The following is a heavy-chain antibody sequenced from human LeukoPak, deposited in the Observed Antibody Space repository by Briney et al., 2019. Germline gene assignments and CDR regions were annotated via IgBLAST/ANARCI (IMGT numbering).Heavy chain of an antibody. V-gene: IGHV1-18*01. CDR2: ISAYNGNT. J-gene: IGHJ4*02. CDR3: ARSGYYDSSGYSLPFDY. CDR1: GYTFTSYG. Sequence: ASVKVFCKASGYTFTSYGISWVRQAPGQGLEWMGWISAYNGNTNYAQKLQGRVTMTTDTSTSTAYMELRSLRSDDTAVYYCARSGYYDSSGYSLPFDYWGQGTLVTVSS. D-gene: IGHD3-22*01.